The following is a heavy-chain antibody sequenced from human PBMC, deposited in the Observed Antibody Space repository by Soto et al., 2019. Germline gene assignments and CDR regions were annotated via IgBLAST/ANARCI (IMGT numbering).Heavy chain of an antibody. CDR2: IYYSGST. D-gene: IGHD3-3*01. J-gene: IGHJ4*02. CDR1: GGSISSYY. CDR3: ARDLKGRYDFWSGYDY. V-gene: IGHV4-59*01. Sequence: SETLSLTCTVSGGSISSYYWSWIRQPPGKGLEWIGYIYYSGSTNYNPSLKSRVTISVDTSKNQFSLKLSSVTAADTAVYYCARDLKGRYDFWSGYDYWGQGTLVTVSS.